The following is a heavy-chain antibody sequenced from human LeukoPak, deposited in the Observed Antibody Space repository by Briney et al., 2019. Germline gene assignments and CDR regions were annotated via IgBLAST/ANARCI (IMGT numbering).Heavy chain of an antibody. CDR3: ARSTMGMNWFDP. CDR1: GFTFKNAW. D-gene: IGHD2-2*01. CDR2: ISSSSGYI. J-gene: IGHJ5*02. V-gene: IGHV3-21*01. Sequence: GGSLRLSCAASGFTFKNAWMSWVRQAPGKGLEWVSSISSSSGYIYYADSVKGRFTISRDNAKNSLYLQVNSLRAEDTGVYYCARSTMGMNWFDPWGQGTLVTVSS.